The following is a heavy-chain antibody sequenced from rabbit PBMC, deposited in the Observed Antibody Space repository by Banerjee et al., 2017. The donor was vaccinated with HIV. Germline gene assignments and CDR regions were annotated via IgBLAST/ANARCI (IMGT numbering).Heavy chain of an antibody. J-gene: IGHJ4*01. V-gene: IGHV1S45*01. D-gene: IGHD6-1*01. CDR3: ARNYYSYGYAGYCFKL. Sequence: QEQLEESGGGLVKPEGSLTLTCKASGFDLSSSYYMCWVRQAPGKGLEWIGCIHAGISTNSYYASWAKGRFTISRTSSTTVTLQMTSLTIADTATYFCARNYYSYGYAGYCFKLWGQGTLVTVS. CDR1: GFDLSSSYY. CDR2: IHAGISTNS.